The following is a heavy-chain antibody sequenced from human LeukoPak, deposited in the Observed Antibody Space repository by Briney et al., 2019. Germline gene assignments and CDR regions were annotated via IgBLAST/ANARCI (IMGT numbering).Heavy chain of an antibody. Sequence: ASVKVSCKASGYTFTGYYMHWVRQAPGQGLEWMGWINPNSGGTNYAQKFQGRVTMTRDTSISTAYMELSRLRSDDTAVYYCARDCLYSYGLPPGSDAFDIWGQGKMVTVSS. D-gene: IGHD5-18*01. CDR3: ARDCLYSYGLPPGSDAFDI. CDR1: GYTFTGYY. CDR2: INPNSGGT. V-gene: IGHV1-2*02. J-gene: IGHJ3*02.